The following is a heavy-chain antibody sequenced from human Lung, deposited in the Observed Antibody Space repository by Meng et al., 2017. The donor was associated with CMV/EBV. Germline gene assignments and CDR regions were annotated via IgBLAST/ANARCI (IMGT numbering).Heavy chain of an antibody. Sequence: ESXKISXAGSGLSFNRHSLNWVRQTPGKGLEWVSRISGTSDYTWYADSVKGRFTISRDNARSSLYLQMNSLRPEDTAVYCCASWNDIDDYMYSFDYWGQGVXVTVSS. V-gene: IGHV3-21*06. CDR2: ISGTSDYT. CDR1: GLSFNRHS. CDR3: ASWNDIDDYMYSFDY. J-gene: IGHJ4*02. D-gene: IGHD1-1*01.